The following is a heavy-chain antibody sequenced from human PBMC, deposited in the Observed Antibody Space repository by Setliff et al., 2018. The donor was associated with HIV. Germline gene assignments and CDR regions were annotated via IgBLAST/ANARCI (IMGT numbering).Heavy chain of an antibody. CDR2: ISWNSGSI. V-gene: IGHV3-9*01. Sequence: SLRLSCAASGFTFDDYAMHWVRQAPGKGLEWVSGISWNSGSIYYGDSVKGRFTISRDNVKNSVYLQMNSLRAEDTAVYYCARREYNYVPRAFDLWGRGTMVTVSS. CDR3: ARREYNYVPRAFDL. J-gene: IGHJ3*01. D-gene: IGHD3-16*01. CDR1: GFTFDDYA.